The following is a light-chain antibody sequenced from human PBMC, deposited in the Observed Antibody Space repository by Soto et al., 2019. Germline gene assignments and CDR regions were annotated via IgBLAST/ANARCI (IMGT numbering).Light chain of an antibody. J-gene: IGKJ2*01. Sequence: EIVMTQSPVTLSVSPGERATLSCRASQSVGGDLAWYQQIPGQAPRLLIYGAVTRATGVAARFSGGGSGTEFTLTVDSLQSEDLAIYYCQQYYAWPRTFGQGTELEI. CDR2: GAV. V-gene: IGKV3-15*01. CDR1: QSVGGD. CDR3: QQYYAWPRT.